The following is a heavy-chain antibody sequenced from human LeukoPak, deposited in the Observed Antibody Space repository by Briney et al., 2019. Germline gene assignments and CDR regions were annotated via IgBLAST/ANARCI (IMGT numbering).Heavy chain of an antibody. CDR1: GFTFHHYS. V-gene: IGHV3-43*01. CDR2: ISWDGGIT. J-gene: IGHJ4*02. CDR3: AKDSNTGGYSFGS. D-gene: IGHD5-12*01. Sequence: GGSLRLSCAASGFTFHHYSMHWVRHPPGKGLEWVSLISWDGGITYYADSVRGRFTISRDNSKNSLSLEMNSLRTEDTALYYCAKDSNTGGYSFGSWGQGTLVTVTS.